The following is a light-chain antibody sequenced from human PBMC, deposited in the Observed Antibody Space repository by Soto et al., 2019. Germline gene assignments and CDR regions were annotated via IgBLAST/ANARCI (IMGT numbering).Light chain of an antibody. J-gene: IGKJ1*01. V-gene: IGKV3-20*01. Sequence: EIVLTQSPGTLSLSPGERATLSCRASQSGNSNYLAWYQHKPGQAPRLLIYGASSRATGIPDRFSGSGSGTDFTLTISRLEPEDFAVYYCQHFGNPPRTFGQGTKVEIK. CDR1: QSGNSNY. CDR2: GAS. CDR3: QHFGNPPRT.